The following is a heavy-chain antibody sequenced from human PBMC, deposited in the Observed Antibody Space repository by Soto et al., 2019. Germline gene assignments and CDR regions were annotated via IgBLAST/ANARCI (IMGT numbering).Heavy chain of an antibody. Sequence: QVLLQQWGAGLVKPSETLSLTCAVSGGSFNGYYWHWIRQSPGKGLEWIGEINHKGRTNYNPSLNSRVNISVDTSKKEVSLNVTSVSAADTAMYYCARGARAVLEVGDRPVGSIWLGAWGQGSLVAVSA. V-gene: IGHV4-34*01. CDR1: GGSFNGYY. J-gene: IGHJ5*02. D-gene: IGHD1-26*01. CDR2: INHKGRT. CDR3: ARGARAVLEVGDRPVGSIWLGA.